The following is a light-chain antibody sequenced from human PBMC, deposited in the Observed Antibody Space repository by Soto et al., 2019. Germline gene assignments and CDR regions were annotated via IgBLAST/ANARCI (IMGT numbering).Light chain of an antibody. CDR3: QQYHNWPPYT. Sequence: EIVMTQSPATLSVSPGERATLSCRASQSVSTNLAWYQQKPGQAPRLLMYGASTRATGIPARFSGSGSGTEFTLTISSLQSEEYAVYYCQQYHNWPPYTFGQGTKLEIK. CDR1: QSVSTN. CDR2: GAS. V-gene: IGKV3-15*01. J-gene: IGKJ2*01.